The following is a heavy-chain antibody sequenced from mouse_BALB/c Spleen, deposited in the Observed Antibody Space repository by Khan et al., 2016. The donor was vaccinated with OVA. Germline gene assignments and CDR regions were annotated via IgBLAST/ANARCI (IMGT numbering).Heavy chain of an antibody. D-gene: IGHD2-1*01. J-gene: IGHJ3*01. CDR3: AGSGYGNTFAY. Sequence: QVQLQQPGAELVKPGTSVKISCKASGYTFTSYYMYWVKQRPGQGLEWIGGINPNNGDSNFNEKFKSKATLTVDKSSSTAYMQLGILTSEDSAVYYSAGSGYGNTFAYWGQGTLVTVSA. V-gene: IGHV1S81*02. CDR2: INPNNGDS. CDR1: GYTFTSYY.